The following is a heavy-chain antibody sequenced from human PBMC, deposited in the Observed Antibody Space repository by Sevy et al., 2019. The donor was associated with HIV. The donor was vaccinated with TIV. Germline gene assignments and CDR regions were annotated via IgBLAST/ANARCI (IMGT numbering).Heavy chain of an antibody. CDR1: GYAFTDYF. D-gene: IGHD3-22*01. CDR2: INPNSGDT. Sequence: ASVKVSCKASGYAFTDYFMHWVRQAAGQGLEWMGWINPNSGDTNYAQRFRGRVTMTRDTSISTAYMELSRLRSDDTAVYYCASLSGYYYDSSRYYNTDAFDIWGQGTMVTVSS. V-gene: IGHV1-2*02. J-gene: IGHJ3*02. CDR3: ASLSGYYYDSSRYYNTDAFDI.